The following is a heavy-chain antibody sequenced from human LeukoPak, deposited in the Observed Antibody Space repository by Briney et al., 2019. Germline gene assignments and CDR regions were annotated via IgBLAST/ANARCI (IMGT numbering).Heavy chain of an antibody. CDR1: GFTFSSYA. CDR3: AKDVRRAEYCSGTTCYTSSFDY. J-gene: IGHJ4*02. V-gene: IGHV3-30-3*01. CDR2: ISYDGSNK. D-gene: IGHD2-2*02. Sequence: GGSLRLSCAASGFTFSSYAMHWVRQAPGKGLEWVAVISYDGSNKYYADSVKGRFTISRDNSKDTLSLQMNTLRAEDTAVYYCAKDVRRAEYCSGTTCYTSSFDYWGQGTLVTVSS.